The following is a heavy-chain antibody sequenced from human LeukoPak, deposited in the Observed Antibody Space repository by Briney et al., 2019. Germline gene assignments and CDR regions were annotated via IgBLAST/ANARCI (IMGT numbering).Heavy chain of an antibody. V-gene: IGHV4-59*08. CDR3: ARHWDDSSGDAYAFDI. CDR2: IYYSGSA. Sequence: SETLSLTCTVSGASISCYYWSWIRQTPGKGLKWIGYIYYSGSAKYNPSLMSRVTMSIDKSKNYFSLKLSSVTAADTAVYYCARHWDDSSGDAYAFDIWGQGTMVTVSS. J-gene: IGHJ3*02. CDR1: GASISCYY. D-gene: IGHD6-19*01.